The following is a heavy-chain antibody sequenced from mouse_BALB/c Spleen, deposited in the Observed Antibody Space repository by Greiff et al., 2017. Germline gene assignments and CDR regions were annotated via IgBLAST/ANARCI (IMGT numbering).Heavy chain of an antibody. J-gene: IGHJ2*01. CDR3: ARGITTVVAGDY. CDR2: INPSSGYT. V-gene: IGHV1-4*01. D-gene: IGHD1-1*01. CDR1: GYTFTSYT. Sequence: VQLQQSGAELARPGASVKMSCTASGYTFTSYTMHWVNQRPGQGLEWIGYINPSSGYTNYTQKFKDKATLTADKSSSTAYMQLSSLTSEDSAVYYCARGITTVVAGDYWGQGTTLTVSS.